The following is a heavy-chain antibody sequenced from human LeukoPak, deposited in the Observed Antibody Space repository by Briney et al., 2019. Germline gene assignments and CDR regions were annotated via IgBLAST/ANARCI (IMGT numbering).Heavy chain of an antibody. D-gene: IGHD2-8*02. V-gene: IGHV3-30*02. CDR3: ARDLTGKYYIAY. J-gene: IGHJ4*02. Sequence: PGGSLRLSCAASGFNFSSFVMHWVRQAPGEGLEWVAYIGYTGTNTYYADSVKGRFTISRDNSKNTVHLQMNSLRAAGTALYSCARDLTGKYYIAYWGQGTLVTVSS. CDR1: GFNFSSFV. CDR2: IGYTGTNT.